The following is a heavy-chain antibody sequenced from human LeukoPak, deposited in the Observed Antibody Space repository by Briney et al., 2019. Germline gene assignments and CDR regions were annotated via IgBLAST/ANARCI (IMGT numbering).Heavy chain of an antibody. Sequence: SSETLSLTCTVSGGSISSYYWSWIRQPPGKGLEWIGYIYYSGSTNYNPSLKSRVTISVDTSKNQFSLSLSSVTAADTAVYYCARDQQLGYFDYWGQGTLVTVSS. CDR2: IYYSGST. J-gene: IGHJ4*02. CDR1: GGSISSYY. D-gene: IGHD6-6*01. CDR3: ARDQQLGYFDY. V-gene: IGHV4-59*01.